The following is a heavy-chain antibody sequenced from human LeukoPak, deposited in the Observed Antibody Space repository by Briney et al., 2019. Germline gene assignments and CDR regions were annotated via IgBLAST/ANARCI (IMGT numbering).Heavy chain of an antibody. Sequence: QSGGSLRLSCAASGIIITSYWMSWVRQTPGKGLEWVANIKQDGSEKYYVDSVKGRFTISRDNAKNSVYLQMNSLRAEDTAIYYCARNARGPGDYWGQGTVVTVSS. CDR1: GIIITSYW. CDR3: ARNARGPGDY. J-gene: IGHJ4*02. V-gene: IGHV3-7*01. D-gene: IGHD2-2*01. CDR2: IKQDGSEK.